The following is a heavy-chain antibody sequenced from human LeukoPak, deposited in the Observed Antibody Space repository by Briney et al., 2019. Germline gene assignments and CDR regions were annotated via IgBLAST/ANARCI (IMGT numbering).Heavy chain of an antibody. D-gene: IGHD2-2*01. J-gene: IGHJ4*02. CDR3: AREDCSSTSCYAGVY. V-gene: IGHV1-18*04. Sequence: ASVKVSCKASGYTFTSYGISWVRQAPGQGLDWMGLISAYNGNTNYAQKLQGRVTIATDTSTSTAYMELRSLRSDDTAVYYCAREDCSSTSCYAGVYWGQGTLVTVSS. CDR1: GYTFTSYG. CDR2: ISAYNGNT.